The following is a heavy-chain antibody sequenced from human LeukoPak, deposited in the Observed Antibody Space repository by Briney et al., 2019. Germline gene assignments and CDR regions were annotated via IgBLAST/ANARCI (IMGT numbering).Heavy chain of an antibody. CDR2: MFYSGST. V-gene: IGHV4-39*01. D-gene: IGHD2-2*01. CDR3: ARRNTEVPDTMPLNAFDV. CDR1: GGSMRTPSHY. Sequence: SETLSLTCSVSGGSMRTPSHYWDWIRQSPGKGLEWIGGMFYSGSTYFNPSFRRRVTISVDTSTNQISLSLTSVTAADTAVYYCARRNTEVPDTMPLNAFDVWGQGAMVIVSS. J-gene: IGHJ3*01.